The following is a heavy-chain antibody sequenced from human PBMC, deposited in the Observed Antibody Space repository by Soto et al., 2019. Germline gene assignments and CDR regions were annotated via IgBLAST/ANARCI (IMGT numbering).Heavy chain of an antibody. J-gene: IGHJ6*02. CDR2: MAYDGSNE. Sequence: PGGSLRLSCAASGFTFSSLGIHWVRQAPGKGLEWVAVMAYDGSNEYYADSVRGRFTISRDNSKSTVYLQMNSLRPEDTAVYYCAKNTVGLSRYYYYGMNTWGQETTGTFS. CDR3: AKNTVGLSRYYYYGMNT. V-gene: IGHV3-30*18. CDR1: GFTFSSLG. D-gene: IGHD5-12*01.